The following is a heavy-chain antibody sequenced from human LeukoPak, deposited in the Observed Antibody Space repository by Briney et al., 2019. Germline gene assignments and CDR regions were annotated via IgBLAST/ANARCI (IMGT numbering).Heavy chain of an antibody. V-gene: IGHV3-30*04. CDR3: ARDIVVVVAAFDP. J-gene: IGHJ5*02. Sequence: PGGSLRLSCAASGFTFSSYAMDWVRQAPGKGLEWVAVISYDGSNKYYADSVKGRFTISRDNSKNTLYLQMNSLRAEDTAVYYCARDIVVVVAAFDPWGQGTLVTVSS. CDR1: GFTFSSYA. CDR2: ISYDGSNK. D-gene: IGHD2-15*01.